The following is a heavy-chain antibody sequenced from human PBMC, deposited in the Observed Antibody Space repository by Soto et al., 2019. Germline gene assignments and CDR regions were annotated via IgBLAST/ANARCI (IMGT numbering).Heavy chain of an antibody. CDR2: IYPGDSDT. CDR1: GYSFTSYW. Sequence: LGESLKISCKGSGYSFTSYWIGWVRQMPGKGLGWMGIIYPGDSDTRYSPSFQGQVTTSADKSISTAYLQWSSLKASDTAMYYCARKAFGVVTKYNWFDPWGQGTLVTVSS. J-gene: IGHJ5*02. CDR3: ARKAFGVVTKYNWFDP. D-gene: IGHD3-3*01. V-gene: IGHV5-51*01.